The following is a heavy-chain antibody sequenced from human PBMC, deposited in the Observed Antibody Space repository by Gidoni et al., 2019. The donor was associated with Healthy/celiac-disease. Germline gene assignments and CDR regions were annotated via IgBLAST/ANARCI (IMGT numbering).Heavy chain of an antibody. CDR3: ARDRREDYYDSSGSYDAFDI. D-gene: IGHD3-22*01. CDR2: IYYSGST. J-gene: IGHJ3*02. Sequence: QVQLQESGPGLVKPSETLSLTCTVSGGSISSYYWSWIRQPPGKGLEWMGDIYYSGSTNYNPSLKSRVTISVDTSKNQFSLKLSSVTAADTAVYYCARDRREDYYDSSGSYDAFDIWGQGTMVTVSS. V-gene: IGHV4-59*01. CDR1: GGSISSYY.